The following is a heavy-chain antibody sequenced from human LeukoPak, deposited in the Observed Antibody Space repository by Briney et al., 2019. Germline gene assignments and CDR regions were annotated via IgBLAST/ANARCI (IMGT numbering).Heavy chain of an antibody. Sequence: GGSLRLSCAASYFTFTNTWMNWVRQAPGKGLEWVGRVKSKIDGGTTDYAAPVQDRFTISRDDSQATLYLQMNSLRVEDTALYYCARADDSAMVNFDYWGQGTLVIVSS. D-gene: IGHD5-18*01. J-gene: IGHJ4*02. CDR2: VKSKIDGGTT. CDR1: YFTFTNTW. V-gene: IGHV3-15*07. CDR3: ARADDSAMVNFDY.